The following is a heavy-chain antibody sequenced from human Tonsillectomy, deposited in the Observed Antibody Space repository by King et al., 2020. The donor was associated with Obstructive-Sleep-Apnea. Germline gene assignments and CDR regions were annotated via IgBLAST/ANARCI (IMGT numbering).Heavy chain of an antibody. V-gene: IGHV3-23*04. D-gene: IGHD1-14*01. CDR2: ISSSGGSA. CDR1: GFTFSSYA. CDR3: AKGRTSDY. Sequence: VQLVESGGGLVQPGGSLRLSCAASGFTFSSYAMSWVRQAPGKGLEWFSAISSSGGSAYYADSVQGRFTVSRDNSNNTLYLQMSSLRADDTAVYYCAKGRTSDYWGQGTLVTVSA. J-gene: IGHJ4*02.